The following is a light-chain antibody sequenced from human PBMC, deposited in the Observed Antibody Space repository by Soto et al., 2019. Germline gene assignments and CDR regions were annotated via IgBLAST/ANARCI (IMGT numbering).Light chain of an antibody. V-gene: IGKV3-20*01. J-gene: IGKJ1*01. CDR2: GTS. Sequence: ELVLTQSPGTLSLSPGERATLSCRSSQSVSSSYLAWYQQKPGQAPRFLIYGTSSRATGIPDRFSGSGSGTDFTLTISRLEPEEFAVYYCQQHDSSPWIVGQGTKVDIK. CDR1: QSVSSSY. CDR3: QQHDSSPWI.